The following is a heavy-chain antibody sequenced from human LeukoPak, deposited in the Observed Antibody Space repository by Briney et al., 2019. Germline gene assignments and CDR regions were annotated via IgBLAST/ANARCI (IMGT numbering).Heavy chain of an antibody. CDR2: ISTSSSYI. J-gene: IGHJ3*02. V-gene: IGHV3-21*01. D-gene: IGHD3-10*01. CDR1: GFTFNVYN. Sequence: GGSLRLSCAASGFTFNVYNMIWVRQAPGKGLEWVSSISTSSSYIYYADSVKGRFTISRDNAKKSLYLQMSSLRAEDTAVYYCARDKAGAGFGDAFDIWGQGTMVTVSS. CDR3: ARDKAGAGFGDAFDI.